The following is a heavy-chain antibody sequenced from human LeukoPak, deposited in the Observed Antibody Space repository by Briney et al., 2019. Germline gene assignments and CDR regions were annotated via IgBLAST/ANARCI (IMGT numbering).Heavy chain of an antibody. Sequence: PGGSLRLSCAASGFTVSSNYMSWVRQAPGKGLEWVSVIYSGGSTYYADSVKGRFTISRDNSKNTLYLQMNSLRAEDTAVYYCAKDDCTNGVCYTRDYWGQGTLVTVSS. CDR1: GFTVSSNY. CDR2: IYSGGST. CDR3: AKDDCTNGVCYTRDY. D-gene: IGHD2-8*01. V-gene: IGHV3-66*01. J-gene: IGHJ4*02.